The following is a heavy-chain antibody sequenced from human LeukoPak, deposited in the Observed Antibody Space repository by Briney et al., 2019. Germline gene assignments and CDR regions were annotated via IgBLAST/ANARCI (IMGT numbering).Heavy chain of an antibody. CDR2: VDPNNGDT. D-gene: IGHD1-14*01. V-gene: IGHV1-2*02. J-gene: IGHJ3*02. CDR3: ARRSRNGLYDFDI. CDR1: AYTFTGYY. Sequence: ASVTVSCQASAYTFTGYYLHGVRQAPGQGFQWVGWVDPNNGDTDYAQKFQGRVTMTRDMSISTAYMDLGRLTSDDAAVYYCARRSRNGLYDFDIWGQGTMVTVSS.